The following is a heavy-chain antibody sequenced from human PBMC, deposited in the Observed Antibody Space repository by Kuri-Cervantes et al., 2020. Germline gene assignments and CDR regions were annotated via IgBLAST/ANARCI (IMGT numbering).Heavy chain of an antibody. CDR3: ARDYGFHTALDAFDI. CDR2: IWYDGSNK. J-gene: IGHJ3*02. V-gene: IGHV3-33*01. CDR1: GFTFSSYG. D-gene: IGHD3-10*01. Sequence: LSLTCAASGFTFSSYGMHWVRQAPGKGLEWVAVIWYDGSNKYYADSVKGRFTISRDNSKNTLYLQMNSLRAEDTAVYYCARDYGFHTALDAFDIWGQGTMVTVSS.